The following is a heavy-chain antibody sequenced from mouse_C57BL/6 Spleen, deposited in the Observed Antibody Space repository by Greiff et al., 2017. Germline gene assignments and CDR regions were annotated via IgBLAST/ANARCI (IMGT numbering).Heavy chain of an antibody. Sequence: VQLKQPGTELVKPGASVKLSCKASGYTFTSYWMHWVKQRPGQGLEWIGNINPSNGGTKYNEKFKSKATLTVDKSSSTAYMQLSSLTSEDSAVYYCARMGPYYRDAMDYGGQGTSVTVSS. D-gene: IGHD2-14*01. CDR3: ARMGPYYRDAMDY. V-gene: IGHV1-53*01. CDR2: INPSNGGT. J-gene: IGHJ4*01. CDR1: GYTFTSYW.